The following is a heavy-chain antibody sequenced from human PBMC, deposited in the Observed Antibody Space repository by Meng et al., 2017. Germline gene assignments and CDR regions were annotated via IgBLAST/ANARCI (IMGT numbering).Heavy chain of an antibody. Sequence: GESLKISCAASGFTFSSYAMHWVRQAPGKGLEWVAVISYDGSNKYYADSVKGRFTISRDNSKNTLYLQMNSLRAEDTAVYYCAGIPRPSEGDFGYWGQGTLVNVAS. CDR2: ISYDGSNK. D-gene: IGHD2-2*02. J-gene: IGHJ4*02. CDR3: AGIPRPSEGDFGY. CDR1: GFTFSSYA. V-gene: IGHV3-30*04.